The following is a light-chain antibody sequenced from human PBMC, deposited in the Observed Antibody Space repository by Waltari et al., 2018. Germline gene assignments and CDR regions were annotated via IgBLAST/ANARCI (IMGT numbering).Light chain of an antibody. V-gene: IGLV1-47*01. J-gene: IGLJ1*01. CDR3: AAWDDSLSGGV. CDR1: SSNIGSNY. Sequence: QSVLTQPPSASGTPGQRVTISCSGSSSNIGSNYVYWYQQLPGTAPNLLIYRNNQRPSGVPDRFSGSKSGTSASLAISGLRSEDEADYYCAAWDDSLSGGVFGTGTKVTVL. CDR2: RNN.